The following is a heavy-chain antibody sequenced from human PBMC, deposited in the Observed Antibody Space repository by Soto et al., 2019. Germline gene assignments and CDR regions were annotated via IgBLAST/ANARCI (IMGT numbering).Heavy chain of an antibody. CDR2: IYYSGST. V-gene: IGHV4-30-4*01. J-gene: IGHJ4*02. D-gene: IGHD6-13*01. CDR1: GGSISSGDYY. Sequence: SETLSLTCTVSGGSISSGDYYWSWIRQPPGKGLEWIGYIYYSGSTYYNPSLKSRVTISVDTSKNQFSLKLSSVTAADTAVYYCARDLPYSSSWYVDYWGQGTLVTVSS. CDR3: ARDLPYSSSWYVDY.